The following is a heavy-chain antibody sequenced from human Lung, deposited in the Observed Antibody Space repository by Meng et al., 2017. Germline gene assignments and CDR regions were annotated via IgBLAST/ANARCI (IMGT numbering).Heavy chain of an antibody. CDR3: ARGPTTMAHDFDY. J-gene: IGHJ4*02. CDR1: YGSFSDYY. D-gene: IGHD4-11*01. V-gene: IGHV4-34*01. Sequence: QGELQQWGAGPFKPSETLVLTWVFSYGSFSDYYWSWIRQPPGKGLEWIGEINHSGSTNYNPSLESRATISVDTSQNNLSLKLSSVTAADSAVYYCARGPTTMAHDFDYWGQGTLVTVSS. CDR2: INHSGST.